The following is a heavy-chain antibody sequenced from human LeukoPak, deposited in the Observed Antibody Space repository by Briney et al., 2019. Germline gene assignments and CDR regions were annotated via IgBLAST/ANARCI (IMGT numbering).Heavy chain of an antibody. CDR1: GFTFSSYG. CDR2: ISYDGSNK. CDR3: AKGGLWFGELLPQH. D-gene: IGHD3-10*01. V-gene: IGHV3-30*18. J-gene: IGHJ1*01. Sequence: PGRSLRLSCAASGFTFSSYGMHWVRQAPGKGLEWVAVISYDGSNKYYADSVKGRFTISRDNSKNTLYLQMNSLRAEDTAVYYCAKGGLWFGELLPQHWGQGTLVTVSS.